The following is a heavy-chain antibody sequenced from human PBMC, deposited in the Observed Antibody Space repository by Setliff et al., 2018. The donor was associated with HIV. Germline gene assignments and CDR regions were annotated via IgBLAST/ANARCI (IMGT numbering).Heavy chain of an antibody. J-gene: IGHJ3*02. CDR1: GYSFTSNW. V-gene: IGHV5-51*01. D-gene: IGHD6-13*01. CDR3: ARHRHTAAGTLDAFDI. CDR2: IHPVDSDT. Sequence: GESLKISCKGAGYSFTSNWIGWVRQMPGKGLEWRGIIHPVDSDTRYSPSFQGQFTISADKSISTAYLQWSTLKASDTAIYYCARHRHTAAGTLDAFDIWGQGTVFTVSS.